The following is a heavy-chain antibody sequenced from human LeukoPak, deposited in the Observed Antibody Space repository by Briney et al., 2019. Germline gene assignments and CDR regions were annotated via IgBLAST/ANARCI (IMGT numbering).Heavy chain of an antibody. CDR3: ARDCPAYCNGGSCYYYYYMDV. J-gene: IGHJ6*03. CDR1: GDSISSSSYY. CDR2: IFYSGST. V-gene: IGHV4-39*02. Sequence: SETLSLTCTVSGDSISSSSYYWGWLRQPPGKALQWIGSIFYSGSTSYNPSLKSRVTISADTSKNHFSLNLSSVTAADTAVYYCARDCPAYCNGGSCYYYYYMDVWGKGTTVTVSS. D-gene: IGHD2-15*01.